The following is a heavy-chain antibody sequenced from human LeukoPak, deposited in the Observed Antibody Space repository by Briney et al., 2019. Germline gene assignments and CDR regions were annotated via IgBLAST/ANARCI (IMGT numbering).Heavy chain of an antibody. CDR1: GFTFSSYW. J-gene: IGHJ4*02. V-gene: IGHV3-74*01. Sequence: GGSLRLSCAASGFTFSSYWMHWVRQAPGKGLVWVSRINTDGSSTSYADSVKGRFTISRDNAKNTLYLQMNSLRAEDTAVYYCARDMLYCSSTSCYMPFDYWGQGTPVTVSS. D-gene: IGHD2-2*02. CDR3: ARDMLYCSSTSCYMPFDY. CDR2: INTDGSST.